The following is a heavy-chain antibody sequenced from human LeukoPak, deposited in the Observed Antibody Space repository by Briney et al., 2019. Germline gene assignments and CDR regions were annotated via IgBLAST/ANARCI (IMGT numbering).Heavy chain of an antibody. Sequence: GGSLRLSCAASGFTFSSYAMTWVRQAPGKGLEWVSAIGGGGSSTNYADSVKGRFTISRDNSKNMLNLQMNSLRAEDTAVYYCAKAYSSVWYYFDYWGQGTLVTVSS. CDR3: AKAYSSVWYYFDY. V-gene: IGHV3-23*01. D-gene: IGHD6-19*01. CDR2: IGGGGSST. CDR1: GFTFSSYA. J-gene: IGHJ4*02.